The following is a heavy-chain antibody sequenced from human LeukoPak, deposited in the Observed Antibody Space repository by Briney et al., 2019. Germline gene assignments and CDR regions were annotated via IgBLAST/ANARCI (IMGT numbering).Heavy chain of an antibody. D-gene: IGHD2-2*01. J-gene: IGHJ5*02. V-gene: IGHV3-23*01. CDR1: GFTFSSYT. Sequence: GGSLRLSCAASGFTFSSYTMSWVRQAPGKGLEWVSGISGSGDSTYYADSVKGRFTISRDNSKNTLYLQMNSLRAEDTAIYYCAKGGYCSSTSCYVNWFDPWGQGTLVTVSS. CDR2: ISGSGDST. CDR3: AKGGYCSSTSCYVNWFDP.